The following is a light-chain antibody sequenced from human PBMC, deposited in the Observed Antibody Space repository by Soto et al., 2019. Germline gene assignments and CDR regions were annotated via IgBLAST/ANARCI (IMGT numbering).Light chain of an antibody. Sequence: DIQMTQSPSALSASVGDRVTITCRASQSINSWLAWYQQKSGKAPKLLIYKASGLESGVPSRFSGSGSGTEFTLIISSLQPDDFATYYCQQYNSYPITFGGGTKVDIK. CDR1: QSINSW. CDR3: QQYNSYPIT. J-gene: IGKJ4*01. V-gene: IGKV1-5*03. CDR2: KAS.